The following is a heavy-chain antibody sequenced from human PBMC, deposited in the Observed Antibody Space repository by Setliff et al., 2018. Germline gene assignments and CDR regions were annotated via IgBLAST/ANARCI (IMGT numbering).Heavy chain of an antibody. Sequence: SETLSLTCTVSGGSISSGSYYWSWIRQPAGKGLEWIGHIYTSGSTNYNPSLKSRVTISVDTSKNQFSLKLSSVTAADTAVYYCARHAQSGVAAPFDYWGQGTLVTVSS. D-gene: IGHD2-15*01. V-gene: IGHV4-61*09. CDR1: GGSISSGSYY. CDR3: ARHAQSGVAAPFDY. J-gene: IGHJ4*02. CDR2: IYTSGST.